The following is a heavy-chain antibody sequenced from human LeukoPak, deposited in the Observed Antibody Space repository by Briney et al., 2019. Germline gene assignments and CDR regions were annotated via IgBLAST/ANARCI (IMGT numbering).Heavy chain of an antibody. CDR1: GGSISSSSYY. CDR2: IFYTGST. Sequence: PSETLSLTCTVSGGSISSSSYYWGWIRQPPGKGLEWIGGIFYTGSTYYNPSLKSRVTIAVDTSKNHFSLKLSSVTAADTAVYYCARREAGTALIDSWGQGTLVTVSS. V-gene: IGHV4-39*02. J-gene: IGHJ4*02. D-gene: IGHD2-21*02. CDR3: ARREAGTALIDS.